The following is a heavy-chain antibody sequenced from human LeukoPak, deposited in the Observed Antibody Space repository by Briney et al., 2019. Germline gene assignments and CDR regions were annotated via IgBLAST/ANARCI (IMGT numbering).Heavy chain of an antibody. Sequence: ASVKVSCKASGYTFTSYYMHWVRQAPGQGLEWMGWISPNSGGTNYAQKFQGWVTMTRDTSISTAYMELSRLRSDDTAVYYCAREYYDFWSGLHNRYGMDVWGQGTTVTVSS. CDR1: GYTFTSYY. D-gene: IGHD3-3*01. CDR2: ISPNSGGT. CDR3: AREYYDFWSGLHNRYGMDV. J-gene: IGHJ6*02. V-gene: IGHV1-2*04.